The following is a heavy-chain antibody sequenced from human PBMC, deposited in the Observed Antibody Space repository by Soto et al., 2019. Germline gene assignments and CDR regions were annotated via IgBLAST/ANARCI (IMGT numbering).Heavy chain of an antibody. CDR2: ISAYNGNT. D-gene: IGHD6-25*01. J-gene: IGHJ3*02. V-gene: IGHV1-18*01. CDR3: ASPTNAAPGAFDI. Sequence: ASVKVSCKTSGYTFSNYGISWVRQAPGQGLEWMGWISAYNGNTNYAQKLQGRVTMTTDTSTSTAYMELRSLRSDDTAVYYCASPTNAAPGAFDIWGQGTMVTVSS. CDR1: GYTFSNYG.